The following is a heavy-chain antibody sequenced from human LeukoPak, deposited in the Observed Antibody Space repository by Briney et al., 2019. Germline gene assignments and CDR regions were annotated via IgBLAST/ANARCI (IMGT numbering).Heavy chain of an antibody. V-gene: IGHV3-74*03. Sequence: PGGSLRLSCAASGFTFSSYAMSWVRQAPGKGLEWVSRINPNGSRTTYADSVKGRFIISRDNAKNTLYLQMNRLRVEDTALYYCAPDPILAYWGQGTLVTVSS. CDR2: INPNGSRT. CDR3: APDPILAY. J-gene: IGHJ4*02. D-gene: IGHD3-3*01. CDR1: GFTFSSYA.